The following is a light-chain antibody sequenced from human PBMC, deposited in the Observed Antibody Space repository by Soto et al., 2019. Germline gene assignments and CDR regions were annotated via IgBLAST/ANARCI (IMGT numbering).Light chain of an antibody. CDR3: QQYYSTPRT. J-gene: IGKJ1*01. V-gene: IGKV4-1*01. Sequence: DIVMTQSPDSLAVSLGERATINCKSSQSILYSSNNKSYLAWYQQRPGQSPKLLIYWASTRESGVPDRFSGSGSGAEFTLTISSLQAEDVAVYYCQQYYSTPRTFGQGTKVDIK. CDR1: QSILYSSNNKSY. CDR2: WAS.